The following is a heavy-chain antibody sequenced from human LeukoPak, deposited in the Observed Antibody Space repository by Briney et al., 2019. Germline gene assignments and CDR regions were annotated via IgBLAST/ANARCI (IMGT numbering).Heavy chain of an antibody. Sequence: GGSLRLSCAASGFTFSSYSMNWVRQAPGKGLEYVSAISSNGGSTYYADSVKGRFTISRDNSKNTLYLQMSSLRAEDTAVYYCVKDQGIAVAALFDYWGQGTLVTVSS. V-gene: IGHV3-64D*06. CDR3: VKDQGIAVAALFDY. CDR2: ISSNGGST. CDR1: GFTFSSYS. J-gene: IGHJ4*02. D-gene: IGHD6-19*01.